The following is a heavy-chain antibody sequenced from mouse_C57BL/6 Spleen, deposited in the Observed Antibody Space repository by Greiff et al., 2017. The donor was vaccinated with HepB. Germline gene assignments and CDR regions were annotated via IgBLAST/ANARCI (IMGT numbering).Heavy chain of an antibody. J-gene: IGHJ2*01. D-gene: IGHD2-4*01. CDR2: INPSNGGT. CDR1: GYTFTSYW. CDR3: ARSSDYDGGDYFDY. Sequence: QVQLQQPGTELVKPGASVKLSCKASGYTFTSYWMHWVKQRPGQGLEWIGNINPSNGGTNYNEKFKSKATLTVDKSSSTAYMQLSSLTSEDAAVYYGARSSDYDGGDYFDYWGQGTTLTVSS. V-gene: IGHV1-53*01.